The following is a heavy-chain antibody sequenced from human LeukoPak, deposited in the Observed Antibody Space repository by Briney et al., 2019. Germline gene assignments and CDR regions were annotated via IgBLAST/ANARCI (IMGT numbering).Heavy chain of an antibody. CDR3: ARVAYYDSSGYYYGEGTFDY. D-gene: IGHD3-22*01. CDR2: IYYSGST. V-gene: IGHV4-31*03. CDR1: GGSISSGGYY. Sequence: SQTLSLTCTVSGGSISSGGYYWSWIRQHPGKGLEWIEYIYYSGSTYYNPSLKSRVTISVDTSKNQFSLKLSSVTAADTAVYYCARVAYYDSSGYYYGEGTFDYWGQGTLVTVSS. J-gene: IGHJ4*02.